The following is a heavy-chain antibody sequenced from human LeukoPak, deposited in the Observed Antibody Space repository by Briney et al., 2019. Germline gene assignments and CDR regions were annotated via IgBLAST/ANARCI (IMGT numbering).Heavy chain of an antibody. CDR1: GFNFSDYY. Sequence: LGGSLRLFCAASGFNFSDYYMSWIRQAPGKGLEWGSYISSSGSTIYYADSVKGRFTISRDNANNSLYLQMNSLRAEDTAVYYCARTLRVATYFDFWSGYSLGAFDIWGQGTMVTVSS. V-gene: IGHV3-11*04. D-gene: IGHD3-3*01. CDR2: ISSSGSTI. J-gene: IGHJ3*02. CDR3: ARTLRVATYFDFWSGYSLGAFDI.